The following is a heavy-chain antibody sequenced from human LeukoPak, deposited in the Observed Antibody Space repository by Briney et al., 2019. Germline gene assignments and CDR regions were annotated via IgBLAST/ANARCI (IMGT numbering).Heavy chain of an antibody. D-gene: IGHD6-19*01. CDR2: ISSNNYTI. Sequence: SGGSLRLSCAASGFIFSDFYMTWIRQAPGKGLEWVSYISSNNYTIYYADSVKGRFTISRDDAKNSLSLQMNSLRAEDTAVYYCARVGWYGVAGTPIDYWGQGTLVTVSS. J-gene: IGHJ4*02. CDR3: ARVGWYGVAGTPIDY. V-gene: IGHV3-11*01. CDR1: GFIFSDFY.